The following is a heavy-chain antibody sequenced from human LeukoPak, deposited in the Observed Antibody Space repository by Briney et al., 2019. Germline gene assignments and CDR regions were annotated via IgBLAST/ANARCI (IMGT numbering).Heavy chain of an antibody. Sequence: PGGSLRLSCAGSGFIFSGYWMHWVRQAPGKGLVWVSRIKTDGSTTYYADSVKGRFTVSRDNAKNTLYLQMNSLRAEDTAVYYCATEVPNYDFWSGNADYWGQGTLVTVSS. CDR1: GFIFSGYW. CDR3: ATEVPNYDFWSGNADY. CDR2: IKTDGSTT. V-gene: IGHV3-74*01. J-gene: IGHJ4*02. D-gene: IGHD3-3*01.